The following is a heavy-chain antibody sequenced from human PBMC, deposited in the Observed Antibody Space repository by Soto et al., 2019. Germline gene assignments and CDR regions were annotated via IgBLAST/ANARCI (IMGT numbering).Heavy chain of an antibody. CDR3: AKVSRKASATDFEY. CDR2: VNPNNGDT. V-gene: IGHV1-8*01. Sequence: QVQLVQSGAELKKPGASVKVACKASGYTFSNYDMNWVRQATAQGPEWIGWVNPNNGDTGYAQKFQGRDTLTTDICTTTSYMDLTSLRSEDTAIDYCAKVSRKASATDFEYWVQGTLITVSA. J-gene: IGHJ4*02. CDR1: GYTFSNYD.